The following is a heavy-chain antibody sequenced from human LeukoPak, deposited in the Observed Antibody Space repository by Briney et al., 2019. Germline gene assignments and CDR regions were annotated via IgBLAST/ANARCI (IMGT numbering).Heavy chain of an antibody. CDR1: GFTFSSYA. Sequence: GGSLRLSCSASGFTFSSYAMHWVRQAPGKGLEYVSTISSNGGNIYYADSVKGRFTISRDNTKNTLHLQMSSLRPDDTAVYYCVREWYSAMYWGQGTLVTVSS. CDR3: VREWYSAMY. V-gene: IGHV3-64D*06. CDR2: ISSNGGNI. J-gene: IGHJ4*02. D-gene: IGHD1-1*01.